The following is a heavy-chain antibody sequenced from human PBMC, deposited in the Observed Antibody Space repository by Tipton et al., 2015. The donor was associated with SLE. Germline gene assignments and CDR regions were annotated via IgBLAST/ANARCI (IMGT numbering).Heavy chain of an antibody. CDR1: GGSFSGYY. D-gene: IGHD5-24*01. J-gene: IGHJ6*02. CDR2: IYYSGSP. V-gene: IGHV4-34*01. CDR3: ARRWPWYGP. Sequence: TLSLTCAVYGGSFSGYYWSWIRQPPGKGLESIGSIYYSGSPSYNPSLRSRVTISVDTSRNQFSLRLTSVTVADTAVYYCARRWPWYGPWGQGTTVTVSS.